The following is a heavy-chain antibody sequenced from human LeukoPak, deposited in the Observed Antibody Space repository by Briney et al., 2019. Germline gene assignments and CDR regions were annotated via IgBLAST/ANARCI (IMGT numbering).Heavy chain of an antibody. CDR3: AIGERFSGFNY. CDR2: VIHSGSP. Sequence: SETLSLTCTLYGGSFSNYYWNWIRQPPGKGLEWGGEVIHSGSPNHNAHLKGRLTISVDQSKKQFSLSLNHVTAADTAVYYCAIGERFSGFNYWGQGTLVTVSS. V-gene: IGHV4-34*12. D-gene: IGHD5-12*01. J-gene: IGHJ4*02. CDR1: GGSFSNYY.